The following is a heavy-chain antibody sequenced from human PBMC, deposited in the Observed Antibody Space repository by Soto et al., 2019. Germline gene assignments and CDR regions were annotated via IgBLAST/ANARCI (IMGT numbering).Heavy chain of an antibody. CDR3: TRGGYYGSGKSYYMDV. CDR2: IRSKAYGGTT. J-gene: IGHJ6*03. V-gene: IGHV3-49*03. CDR1: GFTFGDYA. Sequence: GVSLRLSCTASGFTFGDYAMSWFRQAPGKGLEWVGFIRSKAYGGTTEYAASVKGRFTISRDDSKSIAYLQMNSLKTEDTAVYYCTRGGYYGSGKSYYMDVWGKGTTVTVYS. D-gene: IGHD3-10*01.